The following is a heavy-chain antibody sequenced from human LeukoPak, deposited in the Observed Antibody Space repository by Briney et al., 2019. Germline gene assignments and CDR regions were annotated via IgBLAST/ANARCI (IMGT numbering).Heavy chain of an antibody. D-gene: IGHD1-26*01. Sequence: ASVKVSCKASGGTFSSYAISWVRQAPGQGLEWMGGIIPIFGTANYAQKFQGRVTITADESTSTAYMELSSLRSEDTAVYYCARVVGTTRPNFDYWGQGTLVTVSS. CDR3: ARVVGTTRPNFDY. CDR2: IIPIFGTA. CDR1: GGTFSSYA. V-gene: IGHV1-69*01. J-gene: IGHJ4*02.